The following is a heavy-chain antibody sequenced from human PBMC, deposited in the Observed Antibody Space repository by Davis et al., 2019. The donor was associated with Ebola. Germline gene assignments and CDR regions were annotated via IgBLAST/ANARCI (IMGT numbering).Heavy chain of an antibody. D-gene: IGHD3-10*01. J-gene: IGHJ4*02. CDR2: INPNGGGA. V-gene: IGHV1/OR15-1*04. Sequence: ASVKVSCKASGYLFTANLIYWVRQAPGQGLEWLGWINPNGGGADYAQKFQGRVTLTRDTSTSTVHMDLSSLKSEDTAIYYCASGEFVDFWGQGTLVTVSS. CDR3: ASGEFVDF. CDR1: GYLFTANL.